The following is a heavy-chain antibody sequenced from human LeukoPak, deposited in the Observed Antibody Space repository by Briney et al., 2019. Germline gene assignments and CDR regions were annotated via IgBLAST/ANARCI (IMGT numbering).Heavy chain of an antibody. J-gene: IGHJ6*02. CDR1: RFIFSNYG. D-gene: IGHD6-13*01. CDR3: ARDRFVPSAADQGYYYYGMDV. CDR2: VSYDGSNK. V-gene: IGHV3-30*03. Sequence: GGSLRLSCAASRFIFSNYGMHWVRQAPGKGLEWVAVVSYDGSNKYYADSVKGRFTISRDNSKSTLYLQMNNLRAEDTAVYYCARDRFVPSAADQGYYYYGMDVWGQGTTVTVSS.